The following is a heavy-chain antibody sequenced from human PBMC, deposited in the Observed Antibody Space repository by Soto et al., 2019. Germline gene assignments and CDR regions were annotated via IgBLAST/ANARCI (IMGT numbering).Heavy chain of an antibody. CDR2: VSGGGGST. J-gene: IGHJ6*02. CDR1: GFTFSSSW. Sequence: GGSLRLSCAASGFTFSSSWMHWVRQAPGKGLVWVSGVSGGGGSTYYADSVKGRFTISRDNSKNTLYLQMNSLRAEDTAVYYCANDDYYYGMDVWGQGTTVTVSS. V-gene: IGHV3-23*01. CDR3: ANDDYYYGMDV.